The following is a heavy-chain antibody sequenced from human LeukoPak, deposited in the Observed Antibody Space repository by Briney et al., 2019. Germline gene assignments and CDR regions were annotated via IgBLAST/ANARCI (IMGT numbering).Heavy chain of an antibody. CDR3: ARKDAVDRWFDP. V-gene: IGHV3-21*06. Sequence: GGSLRLSCAASGFAFSSYGMNWVRQAPGKGLEWFSSITSAGNYIYYADSVKGRLTVSRDNAKNSLYLQMNSLRAEDTAVYYCARKDAVDRWFDPWGQGTLVTVSS. CDR1: GFAFSSYG. J-gene: IGHJ5*02. CDR2: ITSAGNYI. D-gene: IGHD2-15*01.